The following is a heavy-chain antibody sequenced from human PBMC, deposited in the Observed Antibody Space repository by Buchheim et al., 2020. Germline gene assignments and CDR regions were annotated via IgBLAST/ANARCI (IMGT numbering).Heavy chain of an antibody. CDR2: INHSGST. CDR3: ARRSSYGRDRHYYMDV. Sequence: QVQLQQWGAGLLKPSETLSLTCAVYGGSFSGYYWSWIRQPPGKGLEWIGEINHSGSTNYNPSLKSRVTISVDPSKNQFSLKLSSVTAADTAVYYCARRSSYGRDRHYYMDVWGKGTT. D-gene: IGHD5-18*01. J-gene: IGHJ6*03. CDR1: GGSFSGYY. V-gene: IGHV4-34*01.